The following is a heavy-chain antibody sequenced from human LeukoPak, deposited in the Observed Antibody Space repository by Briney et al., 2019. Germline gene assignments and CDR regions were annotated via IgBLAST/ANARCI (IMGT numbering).Heavy chain of an antibody. CDR2: INSDGSNT. CDR3: ARKGYCSGGSCYSTYFDY. Sequence: PGGSLRLSCAASGFTFSSYWMHWVRQAPGKGLVWVSRINSDGSNTSYADSVKGRFTISRDNAKNTLYLQMNSPRAEDTAVYYCARKGYCSGGSCYSTYFDYWGQGTLVTVSS. D-gene: IGHD2-15*01. V-gene: IGHV3-74*01. CDR1: GFTFSSYW. J-gene: IGHJ4*02.